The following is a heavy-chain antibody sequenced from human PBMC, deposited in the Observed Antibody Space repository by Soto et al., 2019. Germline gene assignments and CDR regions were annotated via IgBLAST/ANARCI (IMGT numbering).Heavy chain of an antibody. J-gene: IGHJ4*02. CDR3: ARDVDY. CDR1: GFTFSHYS. CDR2: ISSSSYTM. Sequence: EVQLVESGGGLVQPGGSLRLSCAASGFTFSHYSMNWVRQAPGKGLGWVSYISSSSYTMNYADSVKGRFTISRDNAKNSLYLQMNSLRDEDTAVYYCARDVDYWGQGTLVTVSS. V-gene: IGHV3-48*02.